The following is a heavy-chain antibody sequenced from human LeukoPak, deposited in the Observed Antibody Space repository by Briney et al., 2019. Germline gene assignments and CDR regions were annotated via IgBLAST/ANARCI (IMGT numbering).Heavy chain of an antibody. CDR1: GGSFSGYY. Sequence: SETLSLTCAVYGGSFSGYYWSWIRQPPGKGLEWIGEINHSGSTNYNPSLKSRVTISVDTSKNQFSLKLSSVTAADTAVYYCARARYNWNSGFCRFDPWGQGTLVTVSP. J-gene: IGHJ5*02. D-gene: IGHD1-7*01. CDR2: INHSGST. V-gene: IGHV4-34*01. CDR3: ARARYNWNSGFCRFDP.